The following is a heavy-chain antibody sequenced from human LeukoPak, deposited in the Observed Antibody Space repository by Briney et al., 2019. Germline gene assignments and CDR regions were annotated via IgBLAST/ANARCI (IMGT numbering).Heavy chain of an antibody. D-gene: IGHD3-22*01. CDR3: ARAWLSPDSPGYDY. CDR2: ISAYNGNT. CDR1: GYTFTSYG. J-gene: IGHJ4*02. V-gene: IGHV1-18*01. Sequence: GASVKVSCKASGYTFTSYGISWVRQAPGQGLEWMGWISAYNGNTNYAQKLQGRVTMTTDTSTSTAYMELRSLRSDDTAVYYCARAWLSPDSPGYDYWGQGTLVTVSS.